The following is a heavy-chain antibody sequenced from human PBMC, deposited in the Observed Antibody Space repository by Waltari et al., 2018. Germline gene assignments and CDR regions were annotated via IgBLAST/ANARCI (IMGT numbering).Heavy chain of an antibody. CDR3: ARTAAVGSSWYALDY. D-gene: IGHD6-13*01. J-gene: IGHJ4*02. CDR1: GFTVSSNY. CDR2: IYSGGST. V-gene: IGHV3-53*02. Sequence: EVQLVETGGGLIQPGGSLRLSCAASGFTVSSNYMSWVRQAPGKGLEWVSVIYSGGSTYYADSVKGRFTISRDNSKNTLYLQMNSLRAEDTAVYYCARTAAVGSSWYALDYWGQGTLVTVSS.